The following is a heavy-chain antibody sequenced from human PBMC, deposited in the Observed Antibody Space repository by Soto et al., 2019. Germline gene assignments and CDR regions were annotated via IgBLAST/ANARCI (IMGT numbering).Heavy chain of an antibody. Sequence: ASVKVSCKASGGTFSSYAISWVRQAPGQGLEWMGGIIPIFGTANYAQKFQGRVTITADESTSTAYMELSSLRSEDTAVYYCARDPGYCSSTSCDDAFDIWGQGTMVTVSS. CDR1: GGTFSSYA. CDR3: ARDPGYCSSTSCDDAFDI. V-gene: IGHV1-69*13. D-gene: IGHD2-2*01. CDR2: IIPIFGTA. J-gene: IGHJ3*02.